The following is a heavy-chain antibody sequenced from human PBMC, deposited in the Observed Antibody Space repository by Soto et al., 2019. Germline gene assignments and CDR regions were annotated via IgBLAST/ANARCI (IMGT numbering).Heavy chain of an antibody. CDR3: ARDPGYSSSWKKSYYYYGMDV. J-gene: IGHJ6*02. V-gene: IGHV6-1*01. D-gene: IGHD6-13*01. CDR2: TYYRSKWYN. CDR1: GDGVSSNSAA. Sequence: SQTLSLTCAISGDGVSSNSAAWNWIRQSPSRGLEWLGRTYYRSKWYNDYAVSVKSRITINPDTSKNQFSLQLNSVTPEDTAVYYCARDPGYSSSWKKSYYYYGMDVWGQGTTVTVSS.